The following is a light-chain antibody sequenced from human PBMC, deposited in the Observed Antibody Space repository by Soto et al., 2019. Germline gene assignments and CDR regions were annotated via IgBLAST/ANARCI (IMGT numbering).Light chain of an antibody. Sequence: QPVLAQPPSVSGAPGQRVTISCTGGSSNIGAGYDVHWYQQLPGTAPKLLIYSNSNRPSGVPDRFSGSKSGTSASLAITGLQAEDDADYYCQSYDSSLSEVFGGGTKLTVL. CDR2: SNS. CDR1: SSNIGAGYD. CDR3: QSYDSSLSEV. J-gene: IGLJ3*02. V-gene: IGLV1-40*01.